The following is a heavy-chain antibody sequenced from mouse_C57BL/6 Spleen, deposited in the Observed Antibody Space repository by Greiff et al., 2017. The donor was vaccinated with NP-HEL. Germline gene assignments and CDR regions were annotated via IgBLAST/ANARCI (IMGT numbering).Heavy chain of an antibody. CDR3: ARYYGSSYWFAY. Sequence: QVQLQQLGAELVKPGASVKMSCKASGYTFTSYWITWVKQRPGQGLEWIGDIYPGSGSTNYNEKFKSKATLTVDTASSTAYMQLSSLTSEDSAVYYCARYYGSSYWFAYWGQGTLVTVSA. V-gene: IGHV1-55*01. CDR2: IYPGSGST. D-gene: IGHD1-1*01. J-gene: IGHJ3*01. CDR1: GYTFTSYW.